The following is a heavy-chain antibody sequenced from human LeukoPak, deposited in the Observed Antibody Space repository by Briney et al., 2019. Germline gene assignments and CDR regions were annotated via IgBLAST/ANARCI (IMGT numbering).Heavy chain of an antibody. J-gene: IGHJ3*02. CDR3: ARVAGNAGLGAFDI. CDR2: INPNSGGT. D-gene: IGHD4-23*01. CDR1: GYTFTGYY. V-gene: IGHV1-2*02. Sequence: ASVKVSCKASGYTFTGYYMHWVRQAPGQGLEWMGWINPNSGGTNYAQKFQGRVTMTRDTSISTAYMELSRLRSDDTAVYYCARVAGNAGLGAFDIWGQGTMVTVSS.